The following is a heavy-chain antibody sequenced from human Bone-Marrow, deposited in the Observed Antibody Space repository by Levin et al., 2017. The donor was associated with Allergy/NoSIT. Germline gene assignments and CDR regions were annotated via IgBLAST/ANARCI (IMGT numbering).Heavy chain of an antibody. D-gene: IGHD6-6*01. V-gene: IGHV4-39*01. CDR1: GGSISSSGIY. CDR2: IYFTGIT. J-gene: IGHJ3*02. CDR3: ATLVLRSRGVYDI. Sequence: PSETLSLTCNVSGGSISSSGIYWAWIRQPPGKGLEWIGSIYFTGITYYNPSLKSRVTISVDTSKNQLSLRLTSVTAADTGVFFCATLVLRSRGVYDIWGEGTMVTVS.